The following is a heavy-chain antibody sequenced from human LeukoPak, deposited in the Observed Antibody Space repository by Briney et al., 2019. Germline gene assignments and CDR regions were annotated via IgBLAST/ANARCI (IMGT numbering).Heavy chain of an antibody. CDR3: VRDSNLSFDY. D-gene: IGHD1-14*01. V-gene: IGHV3-74*01. Sequence: PGGSLRLSCAASGLTPSPYWMHWVRQAPGKGLVWVSHISTDGTVTTYADSVKGRFTISRDNAKSTLYLQMNSLRAEDTAVYYCVRDSNLSFDYWGQGSLVTVSS. CDR1: GLTPSPYW. CDR2: ISTDGTVT. J-gene: IGHJ4*02.